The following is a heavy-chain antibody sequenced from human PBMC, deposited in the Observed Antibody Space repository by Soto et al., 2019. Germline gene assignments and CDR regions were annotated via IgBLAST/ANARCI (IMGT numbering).Heavy chain of an antibody. CDR3: AKVVWQYGGSSPSVTLDY. CDR2: IKQDGSEK. Sequence: GSLRLSCAASGFTFSSYWMSWVRQASGKGLEWVANIKQDGSEKYYVDSVKGRFTISRDNAKNSLYLQMNSLRAEDTAVYYCAKVVWQYGGSSPSVTLDYWGRGTLVTVSS. D-gene: IGHD6-6*01. J-gene: IGHJ4*02. CDR1: GFTFSSYW. V-gene: IGHV3-7*03.